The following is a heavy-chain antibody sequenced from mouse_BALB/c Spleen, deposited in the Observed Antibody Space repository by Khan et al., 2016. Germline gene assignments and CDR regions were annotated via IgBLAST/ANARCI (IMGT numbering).Heavy chain of an antibody. CDR1: GFNIKDTY. Sequence: VQLQQSGAELVKPGASVKLSCTASGFNIKDTYMHWVKQRPEQGLEWIGRIDPANGNTKYDPKFPGKATITADTSSNPAYLQLRHLTSEDAAVYYCARGRTAFAYWGQGTLVTVSA. CDR2: IDPANGNT. CDR3: ARGRTAFAY. J-gene: IGHJ3*01. D-gene: IGHD4-1*01. V-gene: IGHV14-3*02.